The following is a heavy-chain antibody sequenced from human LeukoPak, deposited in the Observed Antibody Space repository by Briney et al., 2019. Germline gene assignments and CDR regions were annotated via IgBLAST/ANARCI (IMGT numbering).Heavy chain of an antibody. CDR3: ARLSYYVNSWFDP. CDR2: IKEDGSEK. D-gene: IGHD3-10*01. V-gene: IGHV3-7*01. Sequence: GGSLRLSCAASGFIFSNYWMSWVRQAPEKGLEWVANIKEDGSEKYYLDSVKGRFTISRDNSKNSLYLQMNSLRAEDTAVCYCARLSYYVNSWFDPWGQGTLVTVSS. CDR1: GFIFSNYW. J-gene: IGHJ5*02.